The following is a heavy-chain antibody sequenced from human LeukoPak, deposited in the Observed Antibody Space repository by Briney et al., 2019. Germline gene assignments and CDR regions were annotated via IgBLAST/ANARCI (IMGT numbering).Heavy chain of an antibody. J-gene: IGHJ4*02. D-gene: IGHD5-24*01. CDR2: IYYDGST. V-gene: IGHV4-30-4*01. Sequence: TSETLSLTCTVSGASISSGDFYWSWIRQPPGKGPEWIGYIYYDGSTYYNPSLKNRLTISIDTSQNQFSLNLYAVTAADTAVYYCARGSYRDGYNYWGQGTPVIVSS. CDR1: GASISSGDFY. CDR3: ARGSYRDGYNY.